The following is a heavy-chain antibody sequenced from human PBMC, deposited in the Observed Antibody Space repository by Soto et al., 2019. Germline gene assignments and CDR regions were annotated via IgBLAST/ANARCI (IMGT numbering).Heavy chain of an antibody. V-gene: IGHV1-18*01. J-gene: IGHJ4*02. D-gene: IGHD3-22*01. CDR2: ISAYNGNT. Sequence: ASVKVSCKAPGYTFTSYGISWVRQAPGQGLEWMGWISAYNGNTNYAQKLQGRVTMTTDTSTSTAYMELRGLRSDDTAVYYCARGAYDSSGYYSDFDYWGQGTLVTVSS. CDR1: GYTFTSYG. CDR3: ARGAYDSSGYYSDFDY.